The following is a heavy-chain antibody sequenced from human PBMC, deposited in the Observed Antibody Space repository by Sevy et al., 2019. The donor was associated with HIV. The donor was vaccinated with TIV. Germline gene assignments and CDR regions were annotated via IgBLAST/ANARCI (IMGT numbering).Heavy chain of an antibody. J-gene: IGHJ6*03. Sequence: ASVKVSCKASGGTFSSYAISWVRQAPGQGLEWMGGIIPIFGTANYAQKFQGRVTITADESTSTAYMELSSLRSEDTAVYYCAGGGSAARHYYYYYMDVWGKGTTVTVSS. CDR2: IIPIFGTA. D-gene: IGHD6-6*01. CDR1: GGTFSSYA. V-gene: IGHV1-69*13. CDR3: AGGGSAARHYYYYYMDV.